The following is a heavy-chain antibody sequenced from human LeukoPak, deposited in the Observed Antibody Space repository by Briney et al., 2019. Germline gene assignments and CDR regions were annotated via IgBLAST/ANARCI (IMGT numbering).Heavy chain of an antibody. D-gene: IGHD2-2*01. CDR1: GFTITSYS. Sequence: GGSLRLSCAASGFTITSYSMNWVRQAPGKGLEWVSSISSSSSYIYYADSVKGRFTISRDNAKNSLYLQMNSLRAEDTAVYYCARGGDIVVVPAAIKDYYYMDVWGKGTTVT. J-gene: IGHJ6*03. CDR2: ISSSSSYI. CDR3: ARGGDIVVVPAAIKDYYYMDV. V-gene: IGHV3-21*01.